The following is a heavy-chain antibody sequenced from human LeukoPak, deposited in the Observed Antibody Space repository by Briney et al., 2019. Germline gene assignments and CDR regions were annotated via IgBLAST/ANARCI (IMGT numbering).Heavy chain of an antibody. D-gene: IGHD3-16*01. CDR3: AKDPWGIGPAFDI. V-gene: IGHV3-23*01. J-gene: IGHJ3*02. CDR1: GFTFSSYA. CDR2: ISGSGGST. Sequence: GGSLRLSCAASGFTFSSYAMSWVCQVPGKGLEWVSAISGSGGSTYYADSVKGRFTISRDNSKNTLYLQMNSLRGDDTATYYCAKDPWGIGPAFDIWGQGTMVSVSS.